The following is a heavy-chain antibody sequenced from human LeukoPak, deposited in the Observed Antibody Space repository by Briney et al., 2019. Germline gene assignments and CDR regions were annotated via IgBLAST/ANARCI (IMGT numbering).Heavy chain of an antibody. CDR1: GGSISSYY. V-gene: IGHV4-4*07. CDR3: ARDPPPHDSSGYWP. Sequence: SETLSLTCTVSGGSISSYYWSWIRQPAGKGLEWIGRIYTSGSTNYNPSLKSRVTMSVDTSKNQFSLKLSSVTAADPAVYYCARDPPPHDSSGYWPWGQGTLVTVSS. CDR2: IYTSGST. D-gene: IGHD3-22*01. J-gene: IGHJ5*02.